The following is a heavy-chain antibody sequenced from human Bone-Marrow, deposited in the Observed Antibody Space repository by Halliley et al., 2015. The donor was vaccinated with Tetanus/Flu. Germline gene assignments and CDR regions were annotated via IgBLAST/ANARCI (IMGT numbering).Heavy chain of an antibody. D-gene: IGHD3-22*01. V-gene: IGHV4-34*01. Sequence: TLSLTCAVYGGSFDYYYWSWIRQPPGKGLEWIGEINHGATTNYNTSLKSRVTISVDTSKNQFSLKLRSVTAADTAVYYCARSLYYYESSGSYFFDYWGQGTLVTVSS. CDR3: ARSLYYYESSGSYFFDY. CDR1: GGSFDYYY. CDR2: INHGATT. J-gene: IGHJ4*02.